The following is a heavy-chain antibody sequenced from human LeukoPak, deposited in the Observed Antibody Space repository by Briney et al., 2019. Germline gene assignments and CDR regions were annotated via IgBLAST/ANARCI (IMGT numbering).Heavy chain of an antibody. CDR1: GGSISSYY. CDR2: IYRSGGT. J-gene: IGHJ5*02. CDR3: ARGGTNWNPLNWFDP. V-gene: IGHV4-4*08. Sequence: SETLSLTCTVSGGSISSYYWGWIRQPPGKGLEWIGTIYRSGGTYDNPSLRSRVTLSVDTSKNQFSLKLNSVTAADTAVYYCARGGTNWNPLNWFDPWGQGTLVIVSS. D-gene: IGHD1-1*01.